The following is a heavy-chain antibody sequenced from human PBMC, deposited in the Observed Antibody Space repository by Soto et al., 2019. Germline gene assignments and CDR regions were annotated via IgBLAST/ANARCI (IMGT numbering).Heavy chain of an antibody. Sequence: PGGSLRLSCAASGFTFSSYAMSWVRQAPGKGLEWVSAISGSGGSEYYADSVKGRFTISRDNSKNTLYLQMNSLRAEDTAVYYCAKRQNYDFWFMDVWGQGTTVTVSS. J-gene: IGHJ6*02. D-gene: IGHD3-3*01. V-gene: IGHV3-23*01. CDR3: AKRQNYDFWFMDV. CDR1: GFTFSSYA. CDR2: ISGSGGSE.